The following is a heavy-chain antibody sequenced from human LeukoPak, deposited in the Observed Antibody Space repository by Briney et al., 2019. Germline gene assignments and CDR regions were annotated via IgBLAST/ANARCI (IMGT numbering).Heavy chain of an antibody. CDR2: IRSKTYDETT. CDR3: ARAITMVRGISKLDY. CDR1: GFRFGDFA. V-gene: IGHV3-49*04. J-gene: IGHJ4*02. D-gene: IGHD3-10*01. Sequence: PGGSLRLSCTTSGFRFGDFAMSWVRQAPGKGLEWVAFIRSKTYDETTRYAASVKGRLTISRDDSRGIAYLQMDSLKTEDTAVYYCARAITMVRGISKLDYWGQGTLVTVSS.